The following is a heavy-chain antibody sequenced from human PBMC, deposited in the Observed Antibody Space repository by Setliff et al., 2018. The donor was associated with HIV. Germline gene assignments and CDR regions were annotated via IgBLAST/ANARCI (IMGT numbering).Heavy chain of an antibody. CDR1: GGSISSSHYY. J-gene: IGHJ4*02. CDR2: ISYGGIT. D-gene: IGHD3-22*01. V-gene: IGHV4-39*07. CDR3: ARVPGRDYYDTSGDFDY. Sequence: SETLSLTCTVSGGSISSSHYYWGWIRQPPGKGLEWIGAISYGGITYYNPSLTSRVTISVDTSKNQFSLKVTSVTAADTAVYYCARVPGRDYYDTSGDFDYWGLGTLVTVSS.